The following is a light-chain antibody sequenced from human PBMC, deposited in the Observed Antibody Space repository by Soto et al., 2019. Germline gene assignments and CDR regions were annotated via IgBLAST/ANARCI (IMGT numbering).Light chain of an antibody. CDR2: TDY. CDR3: ASWDDNLNGGV. Sequence: QSVLTQPPSASGTPGQGVRISCSGTSSNIGTYTVNWYQQLPGTAPKLLIYTDYQRPSGVPDRFSGSKSGTSASLAINGLHSEDEADYYCASWDDNLNGGVFGGGTKLTVL. CDR1: SSNIGTYT. J-gene: IGLJ3*02. V-gene: IGLV1-44*01.